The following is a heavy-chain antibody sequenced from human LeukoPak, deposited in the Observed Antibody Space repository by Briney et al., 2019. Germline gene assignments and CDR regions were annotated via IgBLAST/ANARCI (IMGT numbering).Heavy chain of an antibody. CDR2: ISSRSSYI. Sequence: PGGSLRLSCAASGFTFSSYNMKWVRQAPGKGLEWVSSISSRSSYIFYADSVKGRFTISRDNAKKSLYLQMNSLRGEDTAVYYCAGGVNYFDYWGQGTLVTVSS. V-gene: IGHV3-21*01. CDR3: AGGVNYFDY. CDR1: GFTFSSYN. J-gene: IGHJ4*02. D-gene: IGHD3-3*01.